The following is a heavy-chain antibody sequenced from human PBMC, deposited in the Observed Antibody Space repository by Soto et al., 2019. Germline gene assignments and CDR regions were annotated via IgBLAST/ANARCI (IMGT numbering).Heavy chain of an antibody. CDR3: ARGAPPSRD. V-gene: IGHV1-18*01. J-gene: IGHJ1*01. CDR1: GYTFTTYH. Sequence: QVQLVQSGAEGKKPGASVKVSCKASGYTFTTYHISWVRQATGQGLEWMGWISPNNGNTNCAQKLPGKPTMTTDTSTSTVCLELTSLRSSATGVYYYARGAPPSRDWGQGTLVTVSS. CDR2: ISPNNGNT.